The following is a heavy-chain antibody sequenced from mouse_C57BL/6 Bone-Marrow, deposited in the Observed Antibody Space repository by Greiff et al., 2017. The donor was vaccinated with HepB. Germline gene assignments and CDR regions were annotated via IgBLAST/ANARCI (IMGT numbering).Heavy chain of an antibody. CDR1: GFTFSSYA. V-gene: IGHV5-4*01. CDR3: ARDKDQKAQASNAMEY. Sequence: EVQLVESGGGLVKPGGSLKLSCAASGFTFSSYAMSWVRQTPEKRLEWVATISDGGSYTYYPDNVKGRFTISRDNAKSNLYLQMSHLKSEDTAMYYCARDKDQKAQASNAMEYWGQGTSVTVSS. D-gene: IGHD3-2*02. CDR2: ISDGGSYT. J-gene: IGHJ4*01.